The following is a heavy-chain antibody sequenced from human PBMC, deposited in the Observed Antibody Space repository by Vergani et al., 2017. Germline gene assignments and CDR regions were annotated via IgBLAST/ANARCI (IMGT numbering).Heavy chain of an antibody. J-gene: IGHJ6*02. Sequence: EVQLVESWGGLVQPGGSLRLSCAASGFTFSSYSMNWVRQAPGKGLEWVSYISSSSSTIYYADSVKGRFTISRDNAKNSLYLQMNSLRAEDTAVYYCARDAMVRGIPRYYYGMDVWGQGTTVTVSS. D-gene: IGHD3-10*01. CDR3: ARDAMVRGIPRYYYGMDV. V-gene: IGHV3-48*01. CDR1: GFTFSSYS. CDR2: ISSSSSTI.